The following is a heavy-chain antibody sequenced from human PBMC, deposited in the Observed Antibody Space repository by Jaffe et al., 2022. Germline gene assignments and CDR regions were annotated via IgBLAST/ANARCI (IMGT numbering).Heavy chain of an antibody. CDR2: ISSSGSTI. Sequence: EVQLVESGGGLVQPGGSLRLSCAASGFTFSSYEMNWVRQAPGKGLEWVSYISSSGSTIYYADSVKGRFTISRDNAKNSLYLQMNSLRAEDTAVYYCARTEQLVPPSTYNWFDPWGQGTLVTVSS. J-gene: IGHJ5*02. V-gene: IGHV3-48*03. CDR3: ARTEQLVPPSTYNWFDP. D-gene: IGHD6-13*01. CDR1: GFTFSSYE.